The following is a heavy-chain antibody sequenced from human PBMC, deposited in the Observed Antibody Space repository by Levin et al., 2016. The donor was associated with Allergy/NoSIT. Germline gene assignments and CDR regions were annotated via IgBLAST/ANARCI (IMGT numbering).Heavy chain of an antibody. CDR3: ARGNRANYYDSSGLDY. D-gene: IGHD3-22*01. V-gene: IGHV1-18*01. Sequence: WVRQAPGQGLEWMGWISAYNGNTNYAQKLQGRVIMTTDTSTSTAYMELRSLRSDDTAVYYCARGNRANYYDSSGLDYWGQGTLVTVSS. CDR2: ISAYNGNT. J-gene: IGHJ4*02.